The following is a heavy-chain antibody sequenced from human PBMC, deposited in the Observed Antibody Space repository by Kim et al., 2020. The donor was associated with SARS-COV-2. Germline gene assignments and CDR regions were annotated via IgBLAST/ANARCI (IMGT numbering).Heavy chain of an antibody. J-gene: IGHJ6*02. D-gene: IGHD6-13*01. Sequence: GGSLRLSCAASGFTFSSYSMNWVRQAPGKGLEWVSSISSSSSYIYYADSVKGRFTISRDNAKNSLYLQMNSLRAEDTAVYYCARGALAAPGSRTKYYYYGMDVWGQGTTVTVSS. V-gene: IGHV3-21*01. CDR3: ARGALAAPGSRTKYYYYGMDV. CDR2: ISSSSSYI. CDR1: GFTFSSYS.